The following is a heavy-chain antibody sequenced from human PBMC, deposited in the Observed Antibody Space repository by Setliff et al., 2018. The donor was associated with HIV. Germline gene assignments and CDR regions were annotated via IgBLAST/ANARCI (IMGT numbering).Heavy chain of an antibody. D-gene: IGHD5-12*01. J-gene: IGHJ5*02. CDR1: GGTFSLYA. CDR2: IIPIFNTA. CDR3: ARDQATGYEKVWFSWIDP. V-gene: IGHV1-69*13. Sequence: GASVKVSCKASGGTFSLYAINWVRQAPGQGLEWMGGIIPIFNTASYAQRFQGRVTITADGSTSTAYMELSSLRFEDTATYYCARDQATGYEKVWFSWIDPWGQGTLVTVSS.